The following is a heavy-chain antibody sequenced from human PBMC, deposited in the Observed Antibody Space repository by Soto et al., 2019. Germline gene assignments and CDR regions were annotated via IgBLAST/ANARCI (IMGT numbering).Heavy chain of an antibody. CDR2: ISWNSGSI. CDR3: AKGQGGHCSGGSCYSGAFDI. D-gene: IGHD2-15*01. V-gene: IGHV3-9*01. CDR1: GFTFDDYA. J-gene: IGHJ3*02. Sequence: EVQLVESGGGLVQPGRSLRLSCAASGFTFDDYAMHWVRQAPGKGLEWVSGISWNSGSIGYADSVKGRFTISRDNAKNYLYLQMNSLRAEDTALYYCAKGQGGHCSGGSCYSGAFDIWGQGTMVTVSS.